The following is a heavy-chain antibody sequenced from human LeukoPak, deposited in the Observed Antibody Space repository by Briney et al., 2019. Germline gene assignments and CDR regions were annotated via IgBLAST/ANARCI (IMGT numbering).Heavy chain of an antibody. J-gene: IGHJ4*02. CDR1: GFTFSSYA. CDR2: ISGSGGST. V-gene: IGHV3-23*01. Sequence: GGSLRLSCAASGFTFSSYAMSWVRQAPGKGLEWVSAISGSGGSTYYADSVKGRFTISRDNSKNTLYLQMNSLRADDTAVYYCAKSRGVMIVVVITHTFDYWGQGTLVTVSS. CDR3: AKSRGVMIVVVITHTFDY. D-gene: IGHD3-22*01.